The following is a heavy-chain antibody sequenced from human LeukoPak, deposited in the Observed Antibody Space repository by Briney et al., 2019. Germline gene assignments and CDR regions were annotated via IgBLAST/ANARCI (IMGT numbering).Heavy chain of an antibody. J-gene: IGHJ4*02. V-gene: IGHV1-69*06. CDR1: GGTFSSYA. CDR2: IIPIFGTA. Sequence: SVKVSCKASGGTFSSYAISWVRQAPGQGLEWMGGIIPIFGTANYAQKFQGRVTITADKSTSTAYMELSSLRSEDTAVYYCARVGKLWLRFFDYWGQGTLVTVSS. D-gene: IGHD5-18*01. CDR3: ARVGKLWLRFFDY.